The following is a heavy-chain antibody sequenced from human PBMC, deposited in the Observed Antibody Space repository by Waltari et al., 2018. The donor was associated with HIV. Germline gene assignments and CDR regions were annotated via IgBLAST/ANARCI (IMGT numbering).Heavy chain of an antibody. J-gene: IGHJ4*02. Sequence: QVHLAESGGGVVQPGSSLKLSCEAYGFAIGGFDIHWVRQAPGKGLEWVALISFDGKKEYYSDSVKGRFTISRDNSGSRLFLQMNNLRPEDTGVYFCAKDLSYGTDWPYFDKRGQGTLVTVSS. CDR3: AKDLSYGTDWPYFDK. CDR2: ISFDGKKE. CDR1: GFAIGGFD. D-gene: IGHD2-8*02. V-gene: IGHV3-30*18.